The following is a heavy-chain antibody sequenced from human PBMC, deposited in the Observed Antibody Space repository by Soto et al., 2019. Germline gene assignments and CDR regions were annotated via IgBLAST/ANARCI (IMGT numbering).Heavy chain of an antibody. CDR3: VMVDNYVTPTPQDV. D-gene: IGHD3-16*01. V-gene: IGHV1-18*01. Sequence: QVQLVQSGDEVKKPGASVKVSCKASGYIFVNYGIAWVRQAPGQGLEWMGWISPYTGNTHSATKIQGRLTMTTDTSTGTAYMDLGSLTSHDTAVYYCVMVDNYVTPTPQDVWGQGTTVPVSS. J-gene: IGHJ6*02. CDR2: ISPYTGNT. CDR1: GYIFVNYG.